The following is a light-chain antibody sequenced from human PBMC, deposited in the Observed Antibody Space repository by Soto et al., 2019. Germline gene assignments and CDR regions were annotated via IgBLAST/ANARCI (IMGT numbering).Light chain of an antibody. V-gene: IGKV3D-15*01. Sequence: EIVMTQSPATLSVSPGEGATLSCRASQSVSSNLAWYQQKPGQAPRLLVSGASTRATGIPARFSGSGSGKEFTLTISSLQSEDFAVYYWQQYNNWPLYTFGQGTKLEIK. CDR1: QSVSSN. CDR2: GAS. J-gene: IGKJ2*01. CDR3: QQYNNWPLYT.